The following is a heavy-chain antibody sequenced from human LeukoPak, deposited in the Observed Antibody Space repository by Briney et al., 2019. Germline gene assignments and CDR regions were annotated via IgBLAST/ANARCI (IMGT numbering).Heavy chain of an antibody. D-gene: IGHD1-26*01. CDR1: GGSISSGGYY. Sequence: SEALSLTCTVSGGSISSGGYYWSWIRQPPGKGLEWIGYIYHSGSTYYNPSLKSRATISVDRSKNQFSLKLSSVTAADTAGYYCASLIYSGSYGGAFDIWGQGTMVTVSS. CDR2: IYHSGST. V-gene: IGHV4-30-2*01. J-gene: IGHJ3*02. CDR3: ASLIYSGSYGGAFDI.